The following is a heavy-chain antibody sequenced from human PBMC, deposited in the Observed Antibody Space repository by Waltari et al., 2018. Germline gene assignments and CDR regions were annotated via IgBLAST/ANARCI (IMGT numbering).Heavy chain of an antibody. J-gene: IGHJ4*02. CDR3: AKIVVATGYFDY. CDR2: RRDDGSNK. V-gene: IGHV3-30*02. D-gene: IGHD5-12*01. CDR1: GFTFSSYG. Sequence: QVQLVESGGGVVQPGGSLRLSCAASGFTFSSYGMHWVRQAPGKGLEWVAFRRDDGSNKYYAESVKGRFTISRENSKNTLYLQMNSLRAEDTAVYYCAKIVVATGYFDYWGQGTLVTVSS.